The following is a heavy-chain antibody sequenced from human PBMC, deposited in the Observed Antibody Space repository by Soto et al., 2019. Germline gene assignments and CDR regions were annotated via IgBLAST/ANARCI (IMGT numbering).Heavy chain of an antibody. CDR1: GFTFDNYA. CDR3: AKGVVRFGEYPYYYYTMDV. J-gene: IGHJ6*02. CDR2: ISWNSGSV. D-gene: IGHD3-10*01. V-gene: IGHV3-9*01. Sequence: PGGSLRLSCAASGFTFDNYAMHWVRQAPGKGLEWVSGISWNSGSVGYADSVKGRLTISRDNAKNSLYLQMNSLRAEDTALYYCAKGVVRFGEYPYYYYTMDVWGQGTTVTVSS.